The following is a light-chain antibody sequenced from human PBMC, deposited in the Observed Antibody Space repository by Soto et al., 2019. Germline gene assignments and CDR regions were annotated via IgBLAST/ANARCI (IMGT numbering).Light chain of an antibody. V-gene: IGKV3-20*01. Sequence: EIVLTQSPGTLPLSPGERATLSCRASQSVSSSYLAWYQQRPGQAPRLLIYGASSRATGIPDRFSGSGSGTDFTLTISRLEPEDFAVYYCKQYGETFGQGTKVDIK. CDR1: QSVSSSY. CDR3: KQYGET. J-gene: IGKJ1*01. CDR2: GAS.